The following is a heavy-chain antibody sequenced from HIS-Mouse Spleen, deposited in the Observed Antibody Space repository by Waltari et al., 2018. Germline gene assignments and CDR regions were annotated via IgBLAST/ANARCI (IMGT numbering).Heavy chain of an antibody. D-gene: IGHD6-19*01. Sequence: QVQLQQWGAGLLKPSETLSLTCAVYGGSFSGYYLSWIRQPPGKGLEWIGEINHSGSTNYNPSLKSRVTISVDTSKNQFSLKLSSVTAADTAVYYCASDRAVAGYNWFDPWGQGTLVTVSS. CDR2: INHSGST. V-gene: IGHV4-34*01. CDR3: ASDRAVAGYNWFDP. CDR1: GGSFSGYY. J-gene: IGHJ5*02.